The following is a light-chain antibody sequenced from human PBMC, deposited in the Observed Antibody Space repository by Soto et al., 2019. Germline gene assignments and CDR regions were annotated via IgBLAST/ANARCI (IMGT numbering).Light chain of an antibody. V-gene: IGKV1-33*01. CDR1: QNLGNH. Sequence: DIQMTQSPSPLSASVGDRLTITCQASQNLGNHLNWYQHKVGKVPKLLIYDASNLQIGVPSRFSGSGSGTHFTFTISSLQPEDVATYYCQHYDSLPAITFGPGTKVDIK. CDR3: QHYDSLPAIT. CDR2: DAS. J-gene: IGKJ3*01.